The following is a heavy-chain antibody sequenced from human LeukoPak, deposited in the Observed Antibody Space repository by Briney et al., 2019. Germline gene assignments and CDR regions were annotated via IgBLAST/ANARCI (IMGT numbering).Heavy chain of an antibody. J-gene: IGHJ6*03. CDR2: IYYSGST. CDR3: ARVVVPAARIWYYYYYMDV. Sequence: SETLSLTCTVSGGSISSPYWSWIRQPPGKGLEWIGYIYYSGSTNYNPSLKSRVTISVDTSKNQFSLKLSSVTAADTAVYYCARVVVPAARIWYYYYYMDVWGKGTTVTVSS. CDR1: GGSISSPY. D-gene: IGHD2-2*01. V-gene: IGHV4-59*11.